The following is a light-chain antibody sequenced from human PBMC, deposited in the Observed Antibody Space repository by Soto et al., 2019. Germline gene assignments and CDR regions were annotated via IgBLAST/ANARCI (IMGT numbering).Light chain of an antibody. CDR2: GNN. CDR3: QSYDSSLRGWV. CDR1: SSNIGAGYD. J-gene: IGLJ3*02. V-gene: IGLV1-40*01. Sequence: QAVVTQPPSVSGAPGQRVTISCTGSSSNIGAGYDVHWYQQLPGTAPKLLIYGNNNRPSGVPDRFSGSKSATSASLAITGLQAEDETDYYCQSYDSSLRGWVFGGGTKLTVL.